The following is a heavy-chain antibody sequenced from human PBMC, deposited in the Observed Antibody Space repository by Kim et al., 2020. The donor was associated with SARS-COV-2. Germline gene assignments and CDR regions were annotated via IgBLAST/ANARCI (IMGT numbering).Heavy chain of an antibody. CDR1: GFTFSSYA. V-gene: IGHV3-23*01. Sequence: GGSLRLSCAASGFTFSSYAMSWVRQAPGKGLEWVSAISGSGGSTYYADSVKGRFTISRDNSKNTLYLQMNSLRAEDTAVYYCAKGEGYSSSWTRLGYYYYYMDVWGKGTTVTVSS. D-gene: IGHD6-13*01. CDR3: AKGEGYSSSWTRLGYYYYYMDV. J-gene: IGHJ6*03. CDR2: ISGSGGST.